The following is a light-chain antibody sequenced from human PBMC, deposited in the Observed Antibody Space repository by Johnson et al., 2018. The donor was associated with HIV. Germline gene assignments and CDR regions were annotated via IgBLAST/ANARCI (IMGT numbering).Light chain of an antibody. V-gene: IGLV1-44*01. CDR3: ATWDDSLNGYV. CDR2: SDD. Sequence: QSVLTQPPSASLTPGQRVTISCSGSSSNIGTNAVNLYQHLPGAAPKLLIFSDDERPSGVPDRFSASKSGTSASLAISGLPSEDEADYYCATWDDSLNGYVFGTGTKVTVL. CDR1: SSNIGTNA. J-gene: IGLJ1*01.